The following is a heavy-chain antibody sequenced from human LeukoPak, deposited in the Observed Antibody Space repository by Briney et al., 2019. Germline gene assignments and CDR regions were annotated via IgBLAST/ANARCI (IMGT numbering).Heavy chain of an antibody. CDR2: INMDGSEE. V-gene: IGHV3-7*01. CDR3: TKDRWIDY. J-gene: IGHJ4*02. D-gene: IGHD3-16*02. Sequence: GGSLRLSCAASGLIFSNYWMTLVRQAPGKGLEWVANINMDGSEENYVDSVKGRFTISRDNAKNSLYLRMNSLRAEDTAVYYCTKDRWIDYWGQGTLVTVSS. CDR1: GLIFSNYW.